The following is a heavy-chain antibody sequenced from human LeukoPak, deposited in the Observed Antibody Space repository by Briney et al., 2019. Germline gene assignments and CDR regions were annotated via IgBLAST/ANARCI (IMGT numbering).Heavy chain of an antibody. J-gene: IGHJ6*03. Sequence: ASVKVSCKASGYTFTGYYMHWVRQAPGQELEWMGWINPNSGGTNYAQKFQGRVTMTRDTSISTAYMELSRLRSDDTAVYYCARVGFVVVPAATMNYYYYYMDVWGKGTTVTVSS. CDR1: GYTFTGYY. V-gene: IGHV1-2*02. D-gene: IGHD2-2*01. CDR2: INPNSGGT. CDR3: ARVGFVVVPAATMNYYYYYMDV.